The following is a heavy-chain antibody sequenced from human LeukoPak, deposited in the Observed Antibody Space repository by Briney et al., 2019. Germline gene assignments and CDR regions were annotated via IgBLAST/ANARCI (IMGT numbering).Heavy chain of an antibody. CDR3: ARDVRHGVRGLPLDY. Sequence: WASVKVSCKTSGYTFSRNYIYWVRQAPGQGLEWMGWINPNGGGTNYAQTFQGRVTITTDTSITTAYMELRRLTSDDTAIYYCARDVRHGVRGLPLDYWGQGTLVTVSS. CDR1: GYTFSRNY. CDR2: INPNGGGT. V-gene: IGHV1-2*02. J-gene: IGHJ4*02. D-gene: IGHD3-10*01.